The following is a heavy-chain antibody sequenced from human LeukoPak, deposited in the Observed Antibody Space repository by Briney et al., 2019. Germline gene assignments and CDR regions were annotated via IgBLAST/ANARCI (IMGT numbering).Heavy chain of an antibody. CDR2: ISSSGSTR. CDR3: ARVQTTVTTLDY. Sequence: GRSLSLSCAASGFTSSSYEMNWVRQAPGEGLEWVSYISSSGSTRYYADQVKGQFTSSRDNAKNSLYLQMNSLRAEDTAVYYCARVQTTVTTLDYWGQGTLVTVSS. CDR1: GFTSSSYE. V-gene: IGHV3-48*03. D-gene: IGHD4-11*01. J-gene: IGHJ4*02.